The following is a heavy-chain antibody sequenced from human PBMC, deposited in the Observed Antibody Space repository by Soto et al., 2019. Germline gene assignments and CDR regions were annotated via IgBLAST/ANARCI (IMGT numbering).Heavy chain of an antibody. V-gene: IGHV3-15*07. Sequence: EVQLVESGGGLVKPGESLRLSCAVSGLSFSAAWMKWVRQAPGKGLEWVGRIKSKGGGETTDYAAPVKGRFTISRDASKPTLYLQMNSLKTGDTVAYYCANQGDFFATILPWGQGALVTVSS. J-gene: IGHJ5*02. D-gene: IGHD5-12*01. CDR1: GLSFSAAW. CDR3: ANQGDFFATILP. CDR2: IKSKGGGETT.